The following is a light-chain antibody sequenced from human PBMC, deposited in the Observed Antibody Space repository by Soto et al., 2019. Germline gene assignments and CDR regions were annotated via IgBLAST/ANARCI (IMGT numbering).Light chain of an antibody. CDR3: SSYTSSSTGDV. CDR2: DVS. Sequence: SVLTQPASVSGSPGQSITISCTGTSSDVGGYNYVSWCQQHPGKAPKLMIYDVSNRPSGVSNRFSGSKSGNTASLTISGLQAEDEADYYCSSYTSSSTGDVFGTGTKVTVL. J-gene: IGLJ1*01. CDR1: SSDVGGYNY. V-gene: IGLV2-14*01.